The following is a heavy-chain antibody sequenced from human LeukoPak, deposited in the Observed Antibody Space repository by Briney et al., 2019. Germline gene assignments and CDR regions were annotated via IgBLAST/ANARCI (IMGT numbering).Heavy chain of an antibody. CDR2: IYSDGSGT. J-gene: IGHJ3*02. D-gene: IGHD5-24*01. CDR1: GFTFSNYW. V-gene: IGHV3-74*01. Sequence: GGSLGLSCAASGFTFSNYWMHWVRQAPGKGLVWVSRIYSDGSGTTYADSVKGRFTISRENAKNTLYLQMNSLRAEDAGVYYCAREMATTNARAFDIWGQGTMVTVSS. CDR3: AREMATTNARAFDI.